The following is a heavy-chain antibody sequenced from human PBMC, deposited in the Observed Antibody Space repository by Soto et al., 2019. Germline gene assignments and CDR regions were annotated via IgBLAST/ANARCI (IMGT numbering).Heavy chain of an antibody. Sequence: GGSLRLSCAASGFPFSSYAMSWVRQAPGKGLEWVSAISGSGGSTYYADSVKGRFTISRDNSKNTLYLQMNSLRAEDTAVYYWASGGPYLYDSSGYPLAQFDYWGQGALVTVSS. V-gene: IGHV3-23*01. CDR3: ASGGPYLYDSSGYPLAQFDY. D-gene: IGHD3-22*01. CDR2: ISGSGGST. J-gene: IGHJ4*02. CDR1: GFPFSSYA.